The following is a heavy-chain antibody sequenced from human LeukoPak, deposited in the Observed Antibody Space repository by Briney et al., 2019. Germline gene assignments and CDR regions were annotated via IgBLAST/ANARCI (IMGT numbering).Heavy chain of an antibody. V-gene: IGHV1-2*02. CDR2: INPNSGGT. D-gene: IGHD3-9*01. Sequence: ASVKVSCKASGYTFTGYYMHWVRQAPGQGLEWMGWINPNSGGTNYAQKFQGRATMTRDTSISTAYMELSRLRSDDTAVYYCARDLVMATPLGYYDILTGYQFDYWGQGTLVTVSS. J-gene: IGHJ4*02. CDR3: ARDLVMATPLGYYDILTGYQFDY. CDR1: GYTFTGYY.